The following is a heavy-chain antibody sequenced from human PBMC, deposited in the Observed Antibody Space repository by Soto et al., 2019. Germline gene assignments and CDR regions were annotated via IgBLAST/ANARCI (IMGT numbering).Heavy chain of an antibody. CDR3: VKEKLYSNYEYYFDS. CDR1: GFMFSTYL. Sequence: PGGSLRLSCTASGFMFSTYLMSWVRQAPGKGLEWVANIRQGGNEKFYVDSVKGRFTISRDNAKNSLYLQMNSLRPEDTALYYCVKEKLYSNYEYYFDSWGQGTPVTVSS. V-gene: IGHV3-7*03. J-gene: IGHJ4*02. D-gene: IGHD4-4*01. CDR2: IRQGGNEK.